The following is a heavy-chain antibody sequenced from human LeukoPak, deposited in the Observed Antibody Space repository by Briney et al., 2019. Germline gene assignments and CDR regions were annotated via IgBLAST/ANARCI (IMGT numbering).Heavy chain of an antibody. CDR2: IYYSGST. V-gene: IGHV4-59*12. CDR3: ARGLRQLVRSWHY. CDR1: GGSIRSYY. D-gene: IGHD6-6*01. Sequence: SETLSLTCTVSGGSIRSYYWSWIRQPPGKGLEWIGYIYYSGSTNYNPSLKSRVTISVDTSKNQFSLKLSSVTAADTAVYYCARGLRQLVRSWHYWGQGTLVTVSS. J-gene: IGHJ4*02.